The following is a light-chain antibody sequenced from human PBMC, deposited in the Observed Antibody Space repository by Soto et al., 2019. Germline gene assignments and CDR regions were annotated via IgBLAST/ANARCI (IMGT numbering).Light chain of an antibody. Sequence: DIQMTKSPSTVHASVGDTVTITCRASQTISSWLAWYQQKLGKAPKLLIYTTISLESGVPSRFCCTRSGTEFPLTIGGLQGDGFASYYCKQYSSYSSLTFGGWAKVDIK. CDR1: QTISSW. J-gene: IGKJ4*01. V-gene: IGKV1-5*03. CDR2: TTI. CDR3: KQYSSYSSLT.